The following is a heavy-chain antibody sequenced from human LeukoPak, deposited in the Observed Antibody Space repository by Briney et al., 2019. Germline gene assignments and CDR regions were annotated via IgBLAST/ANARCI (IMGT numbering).Heavy chain of an antibody. CDR2: MNTDGTNT. V-gene: IGHV3-74*01. Sequence: GGSLRLSCSASGFTFSSYAMHWVRQAPGKELVWVSRMNTDGTNTAYADSVKGRFTISRDNARNTLYLQMNSLRAEDTAVYYCAKTRPLDSSSWSHGDYWGQGTLVTVSS. CDR1: GFTFSSYA. CDR3: AKTRPLDSSSWSHGDY. D-gene: IGHD6-13*01. J-gene: IGHJ4*02.